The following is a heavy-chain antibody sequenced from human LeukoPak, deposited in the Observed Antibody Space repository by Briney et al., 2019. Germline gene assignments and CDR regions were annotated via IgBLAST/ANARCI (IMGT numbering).Heavy chain of an antibody. CDR3: AGGGIAARLRY. J-gene: IGHJ4*02. Sequence: SETLSLTCAVYGGSFSGYYWSWIRQPPGKGLEWIGEINHSGSTNYNPSLKSRVTISVDTSKNQFSLKLSSVTAADTAVYYCAGGGIAARLRYWGQGTLVTVSS. D-gene: IGHD6-6*01. CDR2: INHSGST. CDR1: GGSFSGYY. V-gene: IGHV4-34*01.